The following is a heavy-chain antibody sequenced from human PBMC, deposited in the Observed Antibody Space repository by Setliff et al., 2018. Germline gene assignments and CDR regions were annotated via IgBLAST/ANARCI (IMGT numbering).Heavy chain of an antibody. CDR1: GASISSGQNY. CDR3: ARDRSGGLDSFDY. D-gene: IGHD3-10*01. J-gene: IGHJ4*02. CDR2: VFATGNT. V-gene: IGHV4-61*09. Sequence: SETLSLTCTVSGASISSGQNYWSWIRQPAGKGLEWIGHVFATGNTEYNPSLESRVTFSVDTSKNQFSLKLTSVTVADSAVYYCARDRSGGLDSFDYWGQGAQVTVPQ.